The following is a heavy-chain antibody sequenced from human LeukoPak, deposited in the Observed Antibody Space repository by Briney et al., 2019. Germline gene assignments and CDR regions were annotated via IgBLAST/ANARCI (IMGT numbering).Heavy chain of an antibody. V-gene: IGHV3-49*04. CDR1: GFTFGDYA. Sequence: GGSLRLSCTASGFTFGDYAMSWVRQAPGKGLEWVGFIRSKAYGGTTEYAASVKGRFTISRDDSKSIAYLQMNSLKTEATAVYYCIRSSTYYYYYYGMDVWGQGTTVTVSS. J-gene: IGHJ6*02. CDR3: IRSSTYYYYYYGMDV. D-gene: IGHD6-6*01. CDR2: IRSKAYGGTT.